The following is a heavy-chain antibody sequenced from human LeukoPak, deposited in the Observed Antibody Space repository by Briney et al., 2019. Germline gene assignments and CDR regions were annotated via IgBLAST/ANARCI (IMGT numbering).Heavy chain of an antibody. V-gene: IGHV3-7*04. CDR2: IKQDGSEK. Sequence: GGSLRLSCEASGFTLSDHWMTWVRQAPGEGLEWVAYIKQDGSEKYYVDSVKGRFTISRDNSKNSLYLQMNSLRAEDTAVYYCARGGWSLDYWGQGTLVTVSS. J-gene: IGHJ4*02. CDR1: GFTLSDHW. D-gene: IGHD6-19*01. CDR3: ARGGWSLDY.